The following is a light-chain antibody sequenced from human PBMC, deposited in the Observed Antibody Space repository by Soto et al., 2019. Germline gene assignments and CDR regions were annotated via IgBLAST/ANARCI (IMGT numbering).Light chain of an antibody. Sequence: AIQMTQSPSSLSASVGDGVTITCRASQGIRNDLGWYQQKPGKAPKLLIYGASRLQSGVPSRFSGSGSGTDFTLTISSLQPEDFATYYCLPDYNYPRTFGQGTKVEIK. J-gene: IGKJ1*01. V-gene: IGKV1-6*01. CDR1: QGIRND. CDR2: GAS. CDR3: LPDYNYPRT.